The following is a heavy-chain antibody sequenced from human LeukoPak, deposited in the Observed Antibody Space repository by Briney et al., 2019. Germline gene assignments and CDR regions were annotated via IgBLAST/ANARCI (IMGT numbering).Heavy chain of an antibody. Sequence: GRSLRLSCAASGFTFSSYGMHRVRPAPGKGLEWGAVISYDGSNKYYADSVKGRFTISRDNSKNTLYLQMNSLRAEDTAVYYCAKDRFYYDSSGYYPAYWGQGTLVTVSS. CDR2: ISYDGSNK. CDR3: AKDRFYYDSSGYYPAY. V-gene: IGHV3-30*18. J-gene: IGHJ4*02. CDR1: GFTFSSYG. D-gene: IGHD3-22*01.